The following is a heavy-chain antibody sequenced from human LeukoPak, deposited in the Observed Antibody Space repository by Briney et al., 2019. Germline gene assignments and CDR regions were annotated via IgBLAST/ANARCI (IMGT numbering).Heavy chain of an antibody. CDR3: AREVVDTAMVTDYYYYYMDV. CDR2: IYYSGST. V-gene: IGHV4-59*01. Sequence: SETLSLTCTVSGGSISSYYWSWIRQPPGKGLEWIGYIYYSGSTNYNPSLKSRVTISVDTSKNQFSLKLSSVTAADTAVYYCAREVVDTAMVTDYYYYYMDVWGKGTTVTVSS. J-gene: IGHJ6*03. CDR1: GGSISSYY. D-gene: IGHD5-18*01.